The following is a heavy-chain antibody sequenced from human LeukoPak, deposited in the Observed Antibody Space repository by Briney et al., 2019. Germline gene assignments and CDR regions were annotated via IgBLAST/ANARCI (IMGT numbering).Heavy chain of an antibody. Sequence: GGSLRLSCAASGFTFSSYSMNWGRQAPGKGLEWVSSIRSSNSYIYYADSVKGRFTISRDNAKNSLFLQMNSLRAEDTAVYYCARDRGWFGELLPDYWGQGTLVTVSS. CDR1: GFTFSSYS. D-gene: IGHD3-10*01. CDR2: IRSSNSYI. V-gene: IGHV3-21*01. J-gene: IGHJ4*02. CDR3: ARDRGWFGELLPDY.